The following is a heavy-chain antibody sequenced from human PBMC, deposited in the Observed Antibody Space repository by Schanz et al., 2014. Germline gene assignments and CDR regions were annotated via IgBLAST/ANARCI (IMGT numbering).Heavy chain of an antibody. Sequence: GGAISSVAYSWSWIRQPPGKRPEWIVYIYYSGSTYYNPSLKSRVTISVDTPKNQFSLKLSSATAADTAVYYCARGGRTTYNYYYGMDVWGQGTTVTVSS. D-gene: IGHD1-1*01. J-gene: IGHJ6*02. CDR3: ARGGRTTYNYYYGMDV. CDR1: GGAISSVAYS. V-gene: IGHV4-30-4*07. CDR2: IYYSGST.